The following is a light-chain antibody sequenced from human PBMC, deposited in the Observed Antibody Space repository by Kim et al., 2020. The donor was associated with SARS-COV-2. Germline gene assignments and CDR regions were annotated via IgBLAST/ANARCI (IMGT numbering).Light chain of an antibody. CDR1: SLRSYY. CDR3: NSRDSSGNPLYV. V-gene: IGLV3-19*01. CDR2: GKN. Sequence: SSELTQDPAVSVALGQTVRITCQGDSLRSYYASWYQQKPGQAPVLVIYGKNNRPSGIPDRFSGSNSGNTASLTITGAQAEDEADYYCNSRDSSGNPLYVF. J-gene: IGLJ1*01.